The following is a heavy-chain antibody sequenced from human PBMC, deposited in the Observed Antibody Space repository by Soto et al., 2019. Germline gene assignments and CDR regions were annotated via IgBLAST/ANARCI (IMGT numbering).Heavy chain of an antibody. Sequence: PGGSLRLSCAASGFTFSSYAMSWVRQAPGKGLEWVAAISGSGSSTYYADSVKGRFTISRDNSKNTLYLQMNSLRAEDMAVYYCAREYCSSTSCYIDYWGQGTLVTVSS. J-gene: IGHJ4*02. CDR3: AREYCSSTSCYIDY. CDR1: GFTFSSYA. D-gene: IGHD2-2*02. CDR2: ISGSGSST. V-gene: IGHV3-23*01.